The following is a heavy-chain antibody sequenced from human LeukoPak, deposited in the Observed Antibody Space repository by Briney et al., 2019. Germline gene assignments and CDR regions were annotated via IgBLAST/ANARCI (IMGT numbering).Heavy chain of an antibody. CDR1: GFTFSSYS. CDR2: ISSGSSYI. V-gene: IGHV3-21*01. J-gene: IGHJ4*02. Sequence: GGSLRLSCAASGFTFSSYSMNWVRQAPGKGLEWVSSISSGSSYIYYADSVKGRFTISRDNAKNSLYLQMNSLRAEDTAVYYCARDRGCSSTSCYSYWGQGTLVTVSS. CDR3: ARDRGCSSTSCYSY. D-gene: IGHD2-2*02.